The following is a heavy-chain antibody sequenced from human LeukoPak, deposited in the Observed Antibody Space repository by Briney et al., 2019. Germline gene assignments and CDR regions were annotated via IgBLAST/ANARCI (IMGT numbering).Heavy chain of an antibody. CDR2: IYYSGST. J-gene: IGHJ4*02. D-gene: IGHD3-10*01. V-gene: IGHV4-31*03. CDR1: GGSISSGNYY. Sequence: SSQTLSLTCTVSGGSISSGNYYWSWIRQHPGKGLEWIGYIYYSGSTYYNPSLKSRVTISVDTSKNQFSLKLSSVTAADTAVYYCARSNPDALTSDYWGQGTLVTVSS. CDR3: ARSNPDALTSDY.